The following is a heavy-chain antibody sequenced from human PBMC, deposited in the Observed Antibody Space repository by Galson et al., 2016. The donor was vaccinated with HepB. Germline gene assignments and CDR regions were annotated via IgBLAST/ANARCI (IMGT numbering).Heavy chain of an antibody. CDR2: ISYDGSNK. D-gene: IGHD3-16*01. V-gene: IGHV3-30-3*01. CDR1: GFTFSRDA. CDR3: AKAKTRGGFGNYNYMDV. Sequence: SLRLSCAASGFTFSRDAMHWVRQAPGKGLEWMAIISYDGSNKYYADSVKGRFTISRDNANNTLFLQMNSLTAEDTAIYYCAKAKTRGGFGNYNYMDVWVKGTTLTVSS. J-gene: IGHJ6*03.